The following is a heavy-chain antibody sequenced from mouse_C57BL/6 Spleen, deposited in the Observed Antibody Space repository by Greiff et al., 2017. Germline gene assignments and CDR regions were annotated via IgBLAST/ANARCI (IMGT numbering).Heavy chain of an antibody. Sequence: QVQLQQSGAELVKPGASVKLSCKASGYTFTSYWMHWVKQRPGRGLEWIGRIDPNSGGTKYNEKFKSKATLTVDKPSSTAYMQLSSLTSEDSAVYYCARRTTTVVERDWYFDVWGTGTTVTVSS. D-gene: IGHD1-1*01. CDR2: IDPNSGGT. J-gene: IGHJ1*03. CDR1: GYTFTSYW. V-gene: IGHV1-72*01. CDR3: ARRTTTVVERDWYFDV.